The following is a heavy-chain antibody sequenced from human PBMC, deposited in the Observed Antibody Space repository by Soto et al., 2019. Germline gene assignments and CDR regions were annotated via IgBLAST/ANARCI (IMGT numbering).Heavy chain of an antibody. D-gene: IGHD1-20*01. V-gene: IGHV3-49*04. CDR2: IRSKAYGGIT. J-gene: IGHJ4*02. CDR3: TGVYRCLERWHQITHFDY. Sequence: GGSLRLSCTVSGFTFGDYAMSWVRQAPGKGLGWVGFIRSKAYGGITEYAATVKGRFTISRDDSKSIAYLQMNSLKTAVAALYSCTGVYRCLERWHQITHFDYWGQGPLVTVT. CDR1: GFTFGDYA.